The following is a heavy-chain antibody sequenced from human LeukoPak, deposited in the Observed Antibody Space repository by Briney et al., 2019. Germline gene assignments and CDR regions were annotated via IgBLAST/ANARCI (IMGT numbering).Heavy chain of an antibody. D-gene: IGHD4-23*01. CDR3: ARDVDGGNSLLFDY. Sequence: SETLSLTCTVSGGSISSYYWSWIRQPPGKGLEWIGYIYYSGSTNYNPSLKSRVTISVDTSKNQFSLKLSSVTAADTAVHYCARDVDGGNSLLFDYWGQGTLVTVSS. J-gene: IGHJ4*02. CDR2: IYYSGST. V-gene: IGHV4-59*01. CDR1: GGSISSYY.